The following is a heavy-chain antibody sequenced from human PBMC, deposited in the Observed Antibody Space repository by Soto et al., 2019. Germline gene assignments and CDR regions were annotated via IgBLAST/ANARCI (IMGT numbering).Heavy chain of an antibody. CDR1: GVTFRCYD. D-gene: IGHD3-10*01. Sequence: EVQLVEYGGGLVQPGGSLRLSCAASGVTFRCYDMHWVRQSPGKGREWFSAIGSAGDTYYLGAVKGRFTISRDNAENSLDLPMTSMRVEDTDVYYSARGDYSSTIYHYGVGVWGQGTTVTV. CDR3: ARGDYSSTIYHYGVGV. J-gene: IGHJ6*01. V-gene: IGHV3-13*01. CDR2: IGSAGDT.